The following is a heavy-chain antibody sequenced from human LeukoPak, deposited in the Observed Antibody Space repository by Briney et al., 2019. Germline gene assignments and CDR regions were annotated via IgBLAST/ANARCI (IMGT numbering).Heavy chain of an antibody. CDR2: IFQSGST. Sequence: PSETLSLTCAVSGGSISSGDYSWSWIRQPPGKGLEWIGYIFQSGSTYCNPSLKSRVTISVDRSKNQFSLKLSSVTAADTAVYYCARVGSDWNDVRYNWFDPWGQGTLVTVSS. D-gene: IGHD1-1*01. CDR3: ARVGSDWNDVRYNWFDP. J-gene: IGHJ5*02. V-gene: IGHV4-30-2*01. CDR1: GGSISSGDYS.